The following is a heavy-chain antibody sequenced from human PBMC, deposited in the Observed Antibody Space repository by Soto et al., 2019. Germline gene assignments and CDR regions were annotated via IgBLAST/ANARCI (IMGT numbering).Heavy chain of an antibody. J-gene: IGHJ3*02. V-gene: IGHV1-69*01. D-gene: IGHD5-18*01. CDR1: GGTFSSYA. Sequence: QVQLVQSGAEVKKPGSSVKVSCKASGGTFSSYAISWVRQAPGQGLEWMGGIIPIFGTANYAQKFQGRVTVTADESTSTADFGLSSMRFEDKVVYFCARDRGYSSLDIWGQGTMVPVSS. CDR3: ARDRGYSSLDI. CDR2: IIPIFGTA.